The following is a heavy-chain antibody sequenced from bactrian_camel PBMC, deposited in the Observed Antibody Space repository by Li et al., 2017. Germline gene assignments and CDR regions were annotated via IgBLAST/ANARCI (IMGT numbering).Heavy chain of an antibody. Sequence: HVQLVESGGGSVQAGGSLRLSCATPGYRGSTYCMGWFRRAPGKQREGVATLTSGTTTTYAQSVQGRFTISQDNTKNTLYLQMVSLKPEDTATYYCAAGIALRHYYPGAYRYTCPAVDAFNYWGQGTQVTVS. V-gene: IGHV3S53*01. CDR1: GYRGSTYC. CDR2: LTSGTTT. D-gene: IGHD2*01. CDR3: AAGIALRHYYPGAYRYTCPAVDAFNY. J-gene: IGHJ4*01.